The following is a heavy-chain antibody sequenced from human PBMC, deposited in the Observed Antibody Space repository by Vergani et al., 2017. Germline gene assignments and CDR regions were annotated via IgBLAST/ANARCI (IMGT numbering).Heavy chain of an antibody. CDR2: ISYDGTQK. Sequence: QVHLVESGGGVFQPGRSLRLSCVVSGFTSSYYGMHWVRQAPGKGLEWVAVISYDGTQKYYADSVKGRFTISRDNSKSTLYLQMNSLRTEDTAVYYCAKVRPFLGGSYFSSALDYWGQGTLVTVSS. V-gene: IGHV3-30*18. D-gene: IGHD1-26*01. CDR3: AKVRPFLGGSYFSSALDY. CDR1: GFTSSYYG. J-gene: IGHJ4*02.